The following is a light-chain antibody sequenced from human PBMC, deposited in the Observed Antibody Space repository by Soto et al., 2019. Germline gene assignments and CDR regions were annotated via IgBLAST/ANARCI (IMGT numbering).Light chain of an antibody. V-gene: IGLV2-14*01. CDR2: DVS. Sequence: QSALTQPASVSGSPGQSITISCIGTSSDVGSYNYVSWYQQHPAKAPKLMIYDVSNRPSGVSNRFSGSKSGNTASLTISGLQSEDDADYYCSSYTTSGTRVFGGGTKLTVL. J-gene: IGLJ3*02. CDR3: SSYTTSGTRV. CDR1: SSDVGSYNY.